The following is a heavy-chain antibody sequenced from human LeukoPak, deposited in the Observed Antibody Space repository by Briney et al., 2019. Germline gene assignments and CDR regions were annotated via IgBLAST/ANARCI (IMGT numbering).Heavy chain of an antibody. CDR2: ISGSGGST. CDR1: GFTFSSYA. D-gene: IGHD2-2*01. CDR3: AKEDIVVVPAAPSSYYYYMDV. J-gene: IGHJ6*03. Sequence: PGGSLRLSCAASGFTFSSYAMSWVRQAPGKGLEWVSAISGSGGSTYYADSVKGRFTISRDNSKNTLYLQMNSLRAEDTAVYYCAKEDIVVVPAAPSSYYYYMDVWGKGTTVTVSS. V-gene: IGHV3-23*01.